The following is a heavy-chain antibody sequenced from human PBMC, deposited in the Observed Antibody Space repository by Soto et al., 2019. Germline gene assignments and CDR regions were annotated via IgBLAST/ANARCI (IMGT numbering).Heavy chain of an antibody. Sequence: GESLKIACKGSGYAFTSYWIAWVRQMPGKGLEWMGIIYPGDSDTRYSPSFQGQVTISADKSITTAYLQWSSLKASDTAMYYCARGYCTTTICDPWFDPWGQGTLVTVSS. CDR1: GYAFTSYW. CDR2: IYPGDSDT. J-gene: IGHJ5*02. V-gene: IGHV5-51*01. D-gene: IGHD2-2*01. CDR3: ARGYCTTTICDPWFDP.